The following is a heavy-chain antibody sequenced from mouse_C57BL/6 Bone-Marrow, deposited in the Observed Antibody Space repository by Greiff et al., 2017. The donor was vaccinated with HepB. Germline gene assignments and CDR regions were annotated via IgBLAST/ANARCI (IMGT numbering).Heavy chain of an antibody. J-gene: IGHJ3*01. CDR1: GFNIKDYY. CDR3: TTQSLYYYGSSYGFAY. D-gene: IGHD1-1*01. CDR2: IVPEEGDP. V-gene: IGHV14-1*01. Sequence: EVKLMESGAELVRPGASVKLSCTASGFNIKDYYMHWVKQRPDQGLEWIGRIVPEEGDPEYAPKFQGRATMTADTSSNTAYLQLSSLTSEDTAVYYCTTQSLYYYGSSYGFAYWGQGTLVTVSA.